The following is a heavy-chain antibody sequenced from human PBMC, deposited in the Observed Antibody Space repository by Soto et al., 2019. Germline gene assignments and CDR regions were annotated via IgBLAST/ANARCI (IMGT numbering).Heavy chain of an antibody. CDR3: ARSGQLWTPFDY. D-gene: IGHD5-18*01. CDR2: INHSGST. J-gene: IGHJ4*02. V-gene: IGHV4-34*01. CDR1: GGSFSGYY. Sequence: LSLTCVVYGGSFSGYYWSCIRQTPGKGLEWIGEINHSGSTKYNPSLKSRVTISVDTSKNQFSLKLSSLTAADTAMFYCARSGQLWTPFDYWGQGTLVTVSS.